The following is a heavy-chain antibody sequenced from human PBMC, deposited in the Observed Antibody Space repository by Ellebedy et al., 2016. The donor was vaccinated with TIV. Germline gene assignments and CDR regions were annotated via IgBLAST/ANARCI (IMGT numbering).Heavy chain of an antibody. V-gene: IGHV3-30*18. CDR3: AKPSDPNPGYSASWATYFDY. CDR2: VSADGSRR. D-gene: IGHD6-13*01. CDR1: GFTFRRFA. Sequence: GGSLRLXCAASGFTFRRFAMHWVRQAPGKGLEWVAVVSADGSRRSYADSVKGRFTISRDNSKNTLFVQMNSLTAEDTAVYYCAKPSDPNPGYSASWATYFDYWGQGTLVTVSS. J-gene: IGHJ4*02.